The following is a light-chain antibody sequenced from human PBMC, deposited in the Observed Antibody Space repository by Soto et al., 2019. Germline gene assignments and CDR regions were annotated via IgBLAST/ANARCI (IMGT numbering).Light chain of an antibody. Sequence: LVMTQSPATLSVSPGERATLSCRASQSISSNLAWYQQKPGQAPRLLIYGASTRATGIPARFSGSGSGTEFTLTISSLLSEDFAVYYSQQYNDWPWTFGQGTKVEIK. J-gene: IGKJ1*01. V-gene: IGKV3-15*01. CDR2: GAS. CDR3: QQYNDWPWT. CDR1: QSISSN.